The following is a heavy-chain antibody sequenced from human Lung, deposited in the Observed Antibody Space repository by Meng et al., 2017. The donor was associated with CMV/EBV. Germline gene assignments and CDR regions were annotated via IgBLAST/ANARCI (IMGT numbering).Heavy chain of an antibody. CDR1: GFTFTRYW. V-gene: IGHV3-7*01. CDR2: IKQDGSER. Sequence: GGSXRLXCAASGFTFTRYWMSWVRQAPGKGLEWVANIKQDGSERHYADSVKGRITISRDNAKNSLYLQTDSLRVEDTAIYYCARIGYSSSSFDYWCQGILVTVSS. CDR3: ARIGYSSSSFDY. D-gene: IGHD6-13*01. J-gene: IGHJ4*02.